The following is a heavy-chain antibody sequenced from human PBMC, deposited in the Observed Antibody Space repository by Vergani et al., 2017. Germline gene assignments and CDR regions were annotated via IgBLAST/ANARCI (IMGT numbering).Heavy chain of an antibody. D-gene: IGHD6-13*01. CDR2: ISGSGGST. CDR1: GFTFSSYA. J-gene: IGHJ4*02. V-gene: IGHV3-23*01. Sequence: EVQLLESGGGLVQPGGSLRLSCAASGFTFSSYAMSWVRQAPGKGLEWVSAISGSGGSTYYADSVKGRFTSSRDNSKNTLYLQMNSLRAEDTAVYYCAKSGRMGAAAAPDFDYWGQGTLVTVSS. CDR3: AKSGRMGAAAAPDFDY.